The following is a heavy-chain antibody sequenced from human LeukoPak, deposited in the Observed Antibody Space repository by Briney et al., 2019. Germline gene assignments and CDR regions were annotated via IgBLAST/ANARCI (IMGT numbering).Heavy chain of an antibody. CDR3: ARAYGAAKYYYYYYYMDV. CDR2: IIPIFGTA. D-gene: IGHD3-10*01. Sequence: ASVKVSCKASGYTFTSYDINWVRQATGQGLEWMGGIIPIFGTANYAQKFQGRVTITADKSTSTAYMELSSLRSEDTAVYYCARAYGAAKYYYYYYYMDVWGKGTTVTISS. J-gene: IGHJ6*03. V-gene: IGHV1-69*06. CDR1: GYTFTSYD.